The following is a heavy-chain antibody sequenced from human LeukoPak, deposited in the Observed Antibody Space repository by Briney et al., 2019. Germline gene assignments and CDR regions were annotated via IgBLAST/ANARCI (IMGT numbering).Heavy chain of an antibody. V-gene: IGHV4-4*07. CDR3: ARETPSEGATLY. CDR1: GGSITNYY. Sequence: SETPSLTCSVSGGSITNYYWTWIRQPAGKGLEWIGRFYTSGDTKYINYNPSLKSRVTMSVDTSKNQFSLNLNFVTAADTAVYYCARETPSEGATLYWGQGTLVTVSS. J-gene: IGHJ4*02. D-gene: IGHD1-26*01. CDR2: FYTSGDTKYI.